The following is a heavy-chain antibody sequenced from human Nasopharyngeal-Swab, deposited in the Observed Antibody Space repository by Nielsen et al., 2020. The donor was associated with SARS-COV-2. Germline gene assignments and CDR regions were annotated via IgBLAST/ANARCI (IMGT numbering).Heavy chain of an antibody. CDR2: IIPILGIT. Sequence: SVKVSCKASFSNYAISWVRQAPGQGLEWMGRIIPILGITNYAQKFHDRVTITADKSTSTAYMELSGLRSEDTAVYYCARGDYRGTYYVDYWGQGTLVTVSP. CDR3: ARGDYRGTYYVDY. CDR1: FSNYA. J-gene: IGHJ4*02. V-gene: IGHV1-69*04. D-gene: IGHD1-26*01.